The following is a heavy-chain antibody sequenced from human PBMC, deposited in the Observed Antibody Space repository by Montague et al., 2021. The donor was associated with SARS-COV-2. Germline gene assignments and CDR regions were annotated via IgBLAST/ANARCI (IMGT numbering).Heavy chain of an antibody. CDR1: GFTFSSYA. CDR2: ISYDGSNK. V-gene: IGHV3-30*04. J-gene: IGHJ4*02. D-gene: IGHD6-13*01. CDR3: ASSLVRFEIDY. Sequence: SLRLSCAASGFTFSSYAMHWVRQAPGKGLEWVAVISYDGSNKYYADSVKGRFTISRDNSKNTLYLQMNSLRAEDTAVYYCASSLVRFEIDYWGQGTLVTVSS.